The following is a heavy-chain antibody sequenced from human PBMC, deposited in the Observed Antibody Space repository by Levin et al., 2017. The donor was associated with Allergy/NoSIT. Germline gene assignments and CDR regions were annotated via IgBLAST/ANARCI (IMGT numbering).Heavy chain of an antibody. CDR3: ARGGGGWSCTGASCYVDS. CDR1: GYTFSGYH. D-gene: IGHD2-2*01. Sequence: ASVKVSCKASGYTFSGYHIQWVRQAPGQGLEWMGRINTNSGDTKFAQAFQDRLTLARDASTTTVYLELTGLKSDDTAVYFCARGGGGWSCTGASCYVDSWGQGTLVAVSS. V-gene: IGHV1-2*06. CDR2: INTNSGDT. J-gene: IGHJ5*01.